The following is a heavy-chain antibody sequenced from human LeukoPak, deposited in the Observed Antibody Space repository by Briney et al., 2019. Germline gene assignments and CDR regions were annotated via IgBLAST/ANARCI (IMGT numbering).Heavy chain of an antibody. J-gene: IGHJ3*02. CDR3: ARVGDYGDYVISAFDI. CDR2: ISAYSGNT. CDR1: GYTFASYG. V-gene: IGHV1-18*01. D-gene: IGHD4-17*01. Sequence: GASVKVSCKASGYTFASYGISWVRQAPGQGLEWMGWISAYSGNTNYAQKLQGRVTMTTDTFTSTAYMELRSLRSDDTAVYYCARVGDYGDYVISAFDIWGQGTMVTVSS.